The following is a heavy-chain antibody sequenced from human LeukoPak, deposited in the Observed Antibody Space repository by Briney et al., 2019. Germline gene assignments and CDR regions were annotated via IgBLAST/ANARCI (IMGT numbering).Heavy chain of an antibody. Sequence: KPSXTLSXXXXXXXXSLNXYYWSWVRQPPGEGLEWIGEIYESGTTEYNPSLKSRVTISMVPSKQQFSLSLSSVTAADTAVDYCARGAWATRLGSWGLGTPVIVSS. J-gene: IGHJ4*02. CDR3: ARGAWATRLGS. CDR2: IYESGTT. V-gene: IGHV4-34*01. D-gene: IGHD2-15*01. CDR1: XXSLNXYY.